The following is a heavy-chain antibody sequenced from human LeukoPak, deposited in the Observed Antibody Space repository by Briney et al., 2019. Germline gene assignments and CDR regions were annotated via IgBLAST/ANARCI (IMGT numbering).Heavy chain of an antibody. V-gene: IGHV4-31*03. J-gene: IGHJ4*02. CDR3: ARVTSGEFADY. D-gene: IGHD3-10*01. Sequence: SETQSLTCTVSGGSISIGGYYWSWIRQHPGKGLEWIGYIYYSGITYYNPSLKSRVIISVDTSKNQFSLYLSSVTAADTAVYYCARVTSGEFADYWGQGTLVTVSS. CDR1: GGSISIGGYY. CDR2: IYYSGIT.